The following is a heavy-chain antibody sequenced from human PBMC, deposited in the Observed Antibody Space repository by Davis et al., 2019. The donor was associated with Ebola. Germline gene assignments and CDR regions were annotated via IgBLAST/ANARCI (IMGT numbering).Heavy chain of an antibody. J-gene: IGHJ4*02. CDR3: ARELAVVFFDY. Sequence: GESLKISCAASGFTFSSYWMSWVRQAPGKGLEWVANIKQDGSEKYYADSVKGRFTISRDNAKNSLYLQMNSLRAEDTAVYYCARELAVVFFDYWGQGTLVTVSS. V-gene: IGHV3-7*01. D-gene: IGHD6-19*01. CDR2: IKQDGSEK. CDR1: GFTFSSYW.